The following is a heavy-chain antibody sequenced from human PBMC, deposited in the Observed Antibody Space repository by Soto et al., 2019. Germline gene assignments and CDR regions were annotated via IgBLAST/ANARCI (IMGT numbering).Heavy chain of an antibody. V-gene: IGHV4-4*02. CDR2: IYHSGST. J-gene: IGHJ6*02. Sequence: SETLCLTCAVAGGSISSSNWWSWVRPPPGKGLEWIGEIYHSGSTNYNPSLKSRVTISVDKSKNQFSLKLSSVTAADTAVYYCAGPFPGYSSSWGYGMDVWGQGTTVTVSS. D-gene: IGHD6-13*01. CDR1: GGSISSSNW. CDR3: AGPFPGYSSSWGYGMDV.